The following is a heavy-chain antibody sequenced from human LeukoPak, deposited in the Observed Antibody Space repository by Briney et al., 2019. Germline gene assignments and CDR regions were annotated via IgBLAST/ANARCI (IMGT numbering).Heavy chain of an antibody. D-gene: IGHD3-10*01. V-gene: IGHV1-2*02. CDR2: INPNSGGT. J-gene: IGHJ4*02. CDR3: ARDLWFGELSSQHFDY. Sequence: GASVKVSCKASGYTFTGYYMHWVRQAPGQGLEWMGWINPNSGGTNYAQKFQGRVTMTRDTSISTAYMELSRLRSDDTAVYYCARDLWFGELSSQHFDYWGQGTLVTVSS. CDR1: GYTFTGYY.